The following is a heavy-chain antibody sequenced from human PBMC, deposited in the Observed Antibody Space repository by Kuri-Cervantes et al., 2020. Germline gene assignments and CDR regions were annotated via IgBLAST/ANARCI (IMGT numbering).Heavy chain of an antibody. V-gene: IGHV3-74*01. CDR1: GFTFSNAW. D-gene: IGHD3-10*01. CDR2: INSDGSST. CDR3: ARGKDYHNSGSYFYV. J-gene: IGHJ6*04. Sequence: GGSLRLSCAASGFTFSNAWMSWVRQAPGKGLVWVSRINSDGSSTSYADSVKGRFTISRDNSKNTLYLQMNSLRAEDTAVYYCARGKDYHNSGSYFYVWGKGTTVTVSS.